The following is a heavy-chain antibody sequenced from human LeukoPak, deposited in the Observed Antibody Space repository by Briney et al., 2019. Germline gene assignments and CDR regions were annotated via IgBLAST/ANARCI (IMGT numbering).Heavy chain of an antibody. D-gene: IGHD1-26*01. CDR2: INHSGST. Sequence: SETLSLTCAVYGGSFSGYYWSWIRQPPGKGLEWIGEINHSGSTNYNPSLKSRVTISVDTSKNHFSLKLSSVTAADTAVYYCARVGFENDYWGQGTLVTVSS. CDR3: ARVGFENDY. V-gene: IGHV4-34*01. CDR1: GGSFSGYY. J-gene: IGHJ4*02.